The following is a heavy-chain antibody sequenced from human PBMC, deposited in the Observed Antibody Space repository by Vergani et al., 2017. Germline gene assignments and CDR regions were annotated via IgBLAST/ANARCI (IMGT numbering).Heavy chain of an antibody. CDR2: IIPIFGTA. Sequence: QVQLVQSGAEVKKPGSSVKVSCKASGGTFSSYAISWVRQAPGQGLEWMGGIIPIFGTANYAQKFQGRVTITADESTSTAYMELSSLRSEDTAVYYCARGTHIYCSGGSCLSPYYYYYYMDVWGKGTTVTVSS. J-gene: IGHJ6*03. CDR1: GGTFSSYA. D-gene: IGHD2-15*01. CDR3: ARGTHIYCSGGSCLSPYYYYYYMDV. V-gene: IGHV1-69*12.